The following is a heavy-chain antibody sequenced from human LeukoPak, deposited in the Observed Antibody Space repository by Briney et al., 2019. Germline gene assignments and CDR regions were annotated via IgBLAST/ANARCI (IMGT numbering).Heavy chain of an antibody. V-gene: IGHV1-46*02. CDR1: GYTFNNYY. J-gene: IGHJ4*02. CDR2: INPGGVST. Sequence: ASVKVSCKASGYTFNNYYIHWVRQAPGQGLDWMGIINPGGVSTSYAQKFQGRVTMTRDTSTSTVYMELSSLRSEDTAVYYCARDRSPTGGYGLDWGQGTLVTVSS. D-gene: IGHD5-12*01. CDR3: ARDRSPTGGYGLD.